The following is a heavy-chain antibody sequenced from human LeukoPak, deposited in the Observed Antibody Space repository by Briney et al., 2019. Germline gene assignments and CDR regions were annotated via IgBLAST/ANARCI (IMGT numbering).Heavy chain of an antibody. CDR2: FDPEDGET. V-gene: IGHV1-24*01. Sequence: ASVKVSCKVSGDTLTELSMHWVRQAPGKGLEWMGGFDPEDGETIYAQKFQGRVTMTEDTSTDAAYMELSSLRSEDTAVYYCATVWGYSGYDTNYYFDYWGQGTLVTVSS. CDR1: GDTLTELS. CDR3: ATVWGYSGYDTNYYFDY. D-gene: IGHD5-12*01. J-gene: IGHJ4*02.